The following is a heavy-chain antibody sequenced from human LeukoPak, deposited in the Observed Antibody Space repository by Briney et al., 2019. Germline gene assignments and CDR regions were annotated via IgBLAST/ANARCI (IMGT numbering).Heavy chain of an antibody. J-gene: IGHJ3*02. CDR3: ARTSGLPRAFDI. CDR2: INHSGST. CDR1: GFTFSSYS. Sequence: GSLRLSCAASGFTFSSYSMNWVRQAPGKGLEWIGEINHSGSTNYNPSLKSRVTISVDTSKNQFSLKLSSVTAADTAVFYCARTSGLPRAFDIWGQGTMVTVSS. D-gene: IGHD3-10*01. V-gene: IGHV4-34*01.